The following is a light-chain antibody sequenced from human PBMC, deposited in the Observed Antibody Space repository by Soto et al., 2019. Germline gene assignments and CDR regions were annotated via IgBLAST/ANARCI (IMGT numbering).Light chain of an antibody. Sequence: AIRMTQSPSSFSASTGDRVTITCRASQGISSYLAWYQQKPGKAPKLLIYAASTLQSGVPSRFSGSGSGTDFTLTISCLQSEDFATYYCQQYYRYPTFGQGTRLEIK. J-gene: IGKJ5*01. CDR1: QGISSY. V-gene: IGKV1-8*01. CDR2: AAS. CDR3: QQYYRYPT.